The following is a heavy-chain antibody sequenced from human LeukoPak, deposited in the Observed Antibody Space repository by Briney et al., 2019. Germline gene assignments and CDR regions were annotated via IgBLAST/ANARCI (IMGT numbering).Heavy chain of an antibody. V-gene: IGHV1-2*02. Sequence: GASVKVSCKASGYTFTGYYMHWVRQAPGQGLEWMGWINPNSGGTNYAQKFQGRVTMTRDTSISTADMELNRLRSDDTAVYYCARDRDYGSGIFDYWGQGTLVTVSS. D-gene: IGHD3-10*01. CDR3: ARDRDYGSGIFDY. CDR2: INPNSGGT. CDR1: GYTFTGYY. J-gene: IGHJ4*02.